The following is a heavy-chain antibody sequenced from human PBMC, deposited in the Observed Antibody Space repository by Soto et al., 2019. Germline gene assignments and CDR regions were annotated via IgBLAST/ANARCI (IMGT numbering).Heavy chain of an antibody. CDR2: ISAYNGNT. V-gene: IGHV1-18*01. CDR1: GYTFTSYG. D-gene: IGHD5-18*01. J-gene: IGHJ4*02. CDR3: AVSGYSYGYEYYFDY. Sequence: ASVTVSCKASGYTFTSYGISWVRQAPGQGLEWMGWISAYNGNTNYAQKLQGRVTMTTDTSTSTAYMELRSLRSDDTAVYYCAVSGYSYGYEYYFDYWGQGTLVTVSS.